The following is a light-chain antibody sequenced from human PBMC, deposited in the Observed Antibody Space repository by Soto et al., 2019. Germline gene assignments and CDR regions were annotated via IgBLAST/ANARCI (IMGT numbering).Light chain of an antibody. CDR1: QDIRDD. CDR2: EAS. CDR3: LQDYNYPYT. V-gene: IGKV1-6*01. Sequence: AIPMTQSPSSLSASVGDRVTITCRASQDIRDDLGWYQQKPGKAPKLLIYEASSLQSGVPSRFSGNGSGTDFTLTISSLQPEDFATYYCLQDYNYPYTLGQGTKLEIK. J-gene: IGKJ2*01.